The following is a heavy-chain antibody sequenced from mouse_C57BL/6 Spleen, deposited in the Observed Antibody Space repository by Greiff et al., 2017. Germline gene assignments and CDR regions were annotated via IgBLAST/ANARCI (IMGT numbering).Heavy chain of an antibody. V-gene: IGHV6-3*01. D-gene: IGHD1-1*01. CDR1: GFTFSNYW. CDR3: TAPFYYFDY. CDR2: IRLKSDNYAT. J-gene: IGHJ2*01. Sequence: EVQLVESGGGLVQPGGSMKLSCVASGFTFSNYWMNWVRQSPEKGLEWVAQIRLKSDNYATHYAESVKGRFTISRDDSKSSVYLQMNNLRAEDTGIYYCTAPFYYFDYWGQGTTLTVSS.